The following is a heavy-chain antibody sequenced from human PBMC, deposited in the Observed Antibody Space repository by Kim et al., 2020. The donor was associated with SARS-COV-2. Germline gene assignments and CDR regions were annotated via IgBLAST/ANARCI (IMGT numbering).Heavy chain of an antibody. V-gene: IGHV3-33*01. CDR2: IWNDGSNI. CDR3: VRVLSGSYLGDY. J-gene: IGHJ4*02. Sequence: GGSLRLSCAASGFSFNTYAMHWVRQAPGKGLEWVAVIWNDGSNIYYADSVKGRFTISRDNSKNTLYLQMNSLRAEDTAVYYCVRVLSGSYLGDYWGQGTLVTVAS. D-gene: IGHD1-26*01. CDR1: GFSFNTYA.